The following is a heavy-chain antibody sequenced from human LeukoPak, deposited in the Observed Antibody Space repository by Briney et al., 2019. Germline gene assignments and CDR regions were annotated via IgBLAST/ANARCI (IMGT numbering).Heavy chain of an antibody. CDR3: AKDSLWYYYDSSGNYFDY. D-gene: IGHD3-22*01. V-gene: IGHV3-23*01. Sequence: GGTLRLSCAASGFTFSSYGMSWVRQAPGKGLEWVSAISGSGGSTYYADSVKGRFTISRDNSKNTLYLQMNSLRAEDTAVYYSAKDSLWYYYDSSGNYFDYWGQGTLVTVSS. J-gene: IGHJ4*02. CDR1: GFTFSSYG. CDR2: ISGSGGST.